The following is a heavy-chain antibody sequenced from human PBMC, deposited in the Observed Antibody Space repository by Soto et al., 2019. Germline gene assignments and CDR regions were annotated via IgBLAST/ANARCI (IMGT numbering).Heavy chain of an antibody. CDR1: GFIFSSYP. CDR2: ISDDGNTK. J-gene: IGHJ5*02. D-gene: IGHD4-17*01. Sequence: QVRLVESGGGVVQPGRSLRLSCASSGFIFSSYPMHWVRQAPGKGLEWVALISDDGNTKYYADSVKGRFTISRDKSKNKLYLQMNSLSAEDTAVYYCTRADVTVTLSVFDPWGQGTLVTVSS. CDR3: TRADVTVTLSVFDP. V-gene: IGHV3-30-3*01.